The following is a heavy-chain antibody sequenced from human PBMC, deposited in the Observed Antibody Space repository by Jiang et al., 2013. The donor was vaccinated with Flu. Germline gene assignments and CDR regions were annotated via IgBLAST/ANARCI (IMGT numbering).Heavy chain of an antibody. CDR2: IYHSGST. D-gene: IGHD1-26*01. J-gene: IGHJ4*02. Sequence: GSGLVKPSETLSLTCAVSGYSISSGYYWGWIRQPPGKGLEWIGSIYHSGSTYYNPSLKSRVTISVDTSKNQFSLKLSSVTATDTAVYYCARSGGRIVGATSGPHFDYWGQGTLVTVSS. V-gene: IGHV4-38-2*01. CDR1: GYSISSGYY. CDR3: ARSGGRIVGATSGPHFDY.